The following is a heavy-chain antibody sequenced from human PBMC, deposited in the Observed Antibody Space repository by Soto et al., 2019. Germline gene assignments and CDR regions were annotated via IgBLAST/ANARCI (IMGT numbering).Heavy chain of an antibody. CDR2: IYYSGST. Sequence: QVQLQESGPGLVKPSQTLSLTCTVSGGSISSGGYYWSWIRQHPGKGLEWIGYIYYSGSTYYNPSLKSRVTISVDTSKNQFSLKLSSVTAADTAVYNCARDRGVVVATNWFDPWGQGTLVTVSS. D-gene: IGHD2-15*01. V-gene: IGHV4-31*03. CDR1: GGSISSGGYY. CDR3: ARDRGVVVATNWFDP. J-gene: IGHJ5*02.